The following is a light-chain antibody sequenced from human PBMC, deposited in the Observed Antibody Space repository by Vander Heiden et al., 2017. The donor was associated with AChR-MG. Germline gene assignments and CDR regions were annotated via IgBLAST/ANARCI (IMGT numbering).Light chain of an antibody. V-gene: IGKV1-39*01. Sequence: DIQMTQSPSSLSASVGDRVTITCRASQSISSYLNWYQQKPGKAPKLLIYAASSWQSGVPSRFSGSGSGTDFTLTISSRQPEDFATYYCQQRYSTPYTLGKGTKVDIK. CDR1: QSISSY. J-gene: IGKJ3*01. CDR2: AAS. CDR3: QQRYSTPYT.